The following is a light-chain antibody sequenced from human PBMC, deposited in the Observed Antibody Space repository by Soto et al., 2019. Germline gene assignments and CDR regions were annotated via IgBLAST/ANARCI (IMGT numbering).Light chain of an antibody. CDR3: LQLYNFSWT. Sequence: AILMTQSPSSLSAFVGDRVTITCRASQGIRNDLAWYQQKPGKAPKLLIYEASTLQSGVPSRFSGSGSGTDFTLTISRLQPEDFATYYCLQLYNFSWTFGQGTKVDIK. CDR1: QGIRND. CDR2: EAS. V-gene: IGKV1-6*01. J-gene: IGKJ1*01.